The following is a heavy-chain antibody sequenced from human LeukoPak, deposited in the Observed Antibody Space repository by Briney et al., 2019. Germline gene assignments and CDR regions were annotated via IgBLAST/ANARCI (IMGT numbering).Heavy chain of an antibody. CDR3: ARVNAPVATFDY. J-gene: IGHJ4*02. Sequence: SETLSLTCTVSGYSISSTYYGAWIRQPPGKGLEWIATISHSGSTYYTPSLESRLTISLDTSRNHFSLRLSSVTAAVTAVYYCARVNAPVATFDYWGLGTLVAVSS. CDR2: ISHSGST. D-gene: IGHD1-1*01. CDR1: GYSISSTYY. V-gene: IGHV4-38-2*02.